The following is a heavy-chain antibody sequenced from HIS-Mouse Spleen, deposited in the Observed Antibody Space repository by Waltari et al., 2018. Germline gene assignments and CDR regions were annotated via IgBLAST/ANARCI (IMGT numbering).Heavy chain of an antibody. Sequence: QVQLQESGPGLVKPSETLSLTCTVSGGSISSYYWSWTRQPPGKGLEWIGYYSGSTNYNPSLKSRVTISVDTSKNQFSLKLSSVTAADTAVYYCARASRDLLLPRYFDLWGRGTLVTVYS. CDR1: GGSISSYY. V-gene: IGHV4-59*01. J-gene: IGHJ2*01. CDR2: YYSGST. CDR3: ARASRDLLLPRYFDL.